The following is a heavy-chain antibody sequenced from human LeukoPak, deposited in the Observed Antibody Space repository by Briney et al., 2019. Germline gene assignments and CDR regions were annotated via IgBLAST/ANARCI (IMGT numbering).Heavy chain of an antibody. CDR3: ARSGSSWYYFDC. D-gene: IGHD6-13*01. CDR2: IIGSGGST. Sequence: SGGSLRLSCAASGFTFSSYAMSWVRQAPGKGLEWVSGIIGSGGSTYYADSVKGRFTFSRDNAKNSLYLQMNSLRAEDTAVYYCARSGSSWYYFDCWGQGTLVTVSS. V-gene: IGHV3-23*01. CDR1: GFTFSSYA. J-gene: IGHJ4*02.